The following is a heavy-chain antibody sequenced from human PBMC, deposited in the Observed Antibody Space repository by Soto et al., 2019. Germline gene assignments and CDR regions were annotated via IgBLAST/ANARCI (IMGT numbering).Heavy chain of an antibody. J-gene: IGHJ5*02. CDR2: IHYSGTT. V-gene: IGHV4-30-4*01. CDR1: GGSISSGDYY. Sequence: SETLSLTCTVSGGSISSGDYYWSWIRQPPGKGLEWIAYIHYSGTTYYNPSLKSRVTISVDTSKNQFSLKLTSVTAADTAVYYGGKILYCRSSSGHSDPWFDPWGQGTLVTVSS. CDR3: GKILYCRSSSGHSDPWFDP. D-gene: IGHD2-2*01.